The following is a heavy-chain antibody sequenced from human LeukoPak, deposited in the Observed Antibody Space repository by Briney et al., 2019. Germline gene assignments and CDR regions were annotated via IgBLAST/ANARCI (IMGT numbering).Heavy chain of an antibody. CDR3: ASSSSWHEPDFDY. D-gene: IGHD6-13*01. J-gene: IGHJ4*02. CDR2: ISWNSGSI. CDR1: GFTFDDYA. V-gene: IGHV3-9*01. Sequence: GRSLRLSCAASGFTFDDYAMHWVRQAPGKGLEWVSGISWNSGSIGYADSVKGRFTISRDNAKNSLYLQMNSLRAEDTALYYCASSSSWHEPDFDYWGQGTLVTVSS.